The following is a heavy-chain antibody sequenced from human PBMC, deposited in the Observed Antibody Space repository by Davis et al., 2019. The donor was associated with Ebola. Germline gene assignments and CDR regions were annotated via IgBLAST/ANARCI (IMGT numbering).Heavy chain of an antibody. J-gene: IGHJ5*02. Sequence: PSETLSLTCTVSGGSISSYYWSWIRQPPGKGLEWIGYIYYSGSTNYNPSLKSRVTISVDTSKNQFSLKLSSVTAADTAVYYCARAVVVEGWFDPWGQGTLVTVSS. CDR1: GGSISSYY. CDR3: ARAVVVEGWFDP. D-gene: IGHD2-21*01. CDR2: IYYSGST. V-gene: IGHV4-59*01.